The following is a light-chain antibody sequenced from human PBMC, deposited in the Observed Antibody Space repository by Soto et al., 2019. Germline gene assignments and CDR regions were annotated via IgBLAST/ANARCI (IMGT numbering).Light chain of an antibody. V-gene: IGLV2-14*01. CDR1: SSDVGAYNY. CDR2: DVS. CDR3: SSYASSSTVI. J-gene: IGLJ2*01. Sequence: QSALTQPASVSGSPGQSITISCTGTSSDVGAYNYVSWYQQHPAKAPKLMIYDVSSRPSGISNRFSGSKSGNTASLTISGVQSEDEADYYCSSYASSSTVIFGGGTKLTVL.